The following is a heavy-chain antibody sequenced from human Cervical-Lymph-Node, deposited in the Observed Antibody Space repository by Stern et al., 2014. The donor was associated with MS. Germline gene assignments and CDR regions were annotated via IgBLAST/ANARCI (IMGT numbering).Heavy chain of an antibody. CDR3: ARDSGVFGVVIPFDY. J-gene: IGHJ4*02. CDR1: GYTFTSYG. Sequence: VQLVESGAEVKKPGASVTVSCKASGYTFTSYGISWVRQAPGQGLEWMGWISAYNGNTNYAQKLQGRVTMTTDTSTSTAYMELRSLRSDDTAVYYCARDSGVFGVVIPFDYWGQGTLVTVSS. D-gene: IGHD3-3*01. CDR2: ISAYNGNT. V-gene: IGHV1-18*04.